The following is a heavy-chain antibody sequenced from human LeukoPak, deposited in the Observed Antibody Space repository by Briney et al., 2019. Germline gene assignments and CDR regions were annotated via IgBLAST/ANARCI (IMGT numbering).Heavy chain of an antibody. D-gene: IGHD1-26*01. Sequence: GASVKVSCKASVYTFTSYDINWVRQATGQGLEWMGWMNPNSGNTGYAQKFQGRVTMTRNTSISTAYMELSSLRSEDTAVYYCARAKSLSGSYTYYYYMDVWGKGTTVTVSS. V-gene: IGHV1-8*01. CDR1: VYTFTSYD. CDR3: ARAKSLSGSYTYYYYMDV. CDR2: MNPNSGNT. J-gene: IGHJ6*03.